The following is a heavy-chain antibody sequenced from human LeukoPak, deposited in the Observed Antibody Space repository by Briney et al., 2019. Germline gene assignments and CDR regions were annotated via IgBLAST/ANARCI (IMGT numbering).Heavy chain of an antibody. CDR2: IYYSGST. CDR1: GGSISSYY. J-gene: IGHJ4*02. V-gene: IGHV4-59*01. D-gene: IGHD6-13*01. Sequence: PSETLSLTCTVSGGSISSYYWSWIRQPPGKGLEWIGYIYYSGSTNCNPSLKSRVTISVDTSKNQFSLKLSSVTAADTAVYYCARVGHSGNDYWGQGTLVTVSS. CDR3: ARVGHSGNDY.